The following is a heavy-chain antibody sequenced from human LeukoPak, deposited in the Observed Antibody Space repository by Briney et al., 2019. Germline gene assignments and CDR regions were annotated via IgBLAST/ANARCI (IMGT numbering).Heavy chain of an antibody. Sequence: GGSLRLSCSASGFTFSTYTMNWVRQAPGKGLEWVSYISSGSSTIYYADSVKGRFTISRDNSKNTLYLQMNSLRAEDTAVYYCAKGGPGGFDPWGQGTLVTVSS. D-gene: IGHD1-14*01. CDR1: GFTFSTYT. CDR2: ISSGSSTI. V-gene: IGHV3-48*01. J-gene: IGHJ5*02. CDR3: AKGGPGGFDP.